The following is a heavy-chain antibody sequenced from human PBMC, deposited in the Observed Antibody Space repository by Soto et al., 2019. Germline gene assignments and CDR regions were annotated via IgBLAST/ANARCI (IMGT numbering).Heavy chain of an antibody. CDR2: ISGSSDFL. CDR3: ATSTWYAFDI. V-gene: IGHV3-21*01. CDR1: GFTFSNSI. J-gene: IGHJ3*02. D-gene: IGHD6-13*01. Sequence: EVQLVESGGGLVKPWGSLRLSCAASGFTFSNSIINWVRQAPGQGLEWVSSISGSSDFLYYADSVKGRFTISRDTATNSLYLQMNSLRAEDTAVYYCATSTWYAFDIWGQGTMVTVSS.